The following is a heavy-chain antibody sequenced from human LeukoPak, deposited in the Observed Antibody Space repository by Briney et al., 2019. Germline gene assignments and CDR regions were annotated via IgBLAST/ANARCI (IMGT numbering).Heavy chain of an antibody. CDR1: GFIFSSYG. J-gene: IGHJ5*02. Sequence: GGSLRLSCAASGFIFSSYGMHWVRQAPGKGLEWVAFIRYDGSNKYYADSVKGRFTISRDNSNNTLYLQMNSLRAEDSAVYYCAREEGGYSSSWFDPWGQGTLVTVSS. CDR3: AREEGGYSSSWFDP. CDR2: IRYDGSNK. D-gene: IGHD6-13*01. V-gene: IGHV3-30*02.